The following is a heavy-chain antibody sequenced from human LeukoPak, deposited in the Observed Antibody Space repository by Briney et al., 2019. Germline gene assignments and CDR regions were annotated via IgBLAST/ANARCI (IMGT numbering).Heavy chain of an antibody. D-gene: IGHD6-25*01. J-gene: IGHJ4*02. CDR2: IYYSGST. V-gene: IGHV4-59*12. CDR3: ARGSDSGSDY. Sequence: PSETLSLTCTVSGGSISSYYWSWIRQPPGKGLEWIEYIYYSGSTNYNPSLKSRVTISVDTSKSQFSLKLSSVTAADTAVYYCARGSDSGSDYWGQGTLVTVSS. CDR1: GGSISSYY.